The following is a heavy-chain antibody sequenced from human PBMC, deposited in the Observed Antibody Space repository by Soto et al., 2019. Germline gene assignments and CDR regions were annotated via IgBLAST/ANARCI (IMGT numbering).Heavy chain of an antibody. Sequence: EVQLLESGGGLVQPGGSLRLSCAASGFTFSSYAMRWVRQAPVKGLEWASASSGSVDSTYYADSVKGRFTISRDKSKNTPYLQMNSLRAEDTAVYYCARRGSGTYYDYWGQGTLVTVSS. J-gene: IGHJ4*02. V-gene: IGHV3-23*01. CDR1: GFTFSSYA. D-gene: IGHD1-26*01. CDR3: ARRGSGTYYDY. CDR2: SSGSVDST.